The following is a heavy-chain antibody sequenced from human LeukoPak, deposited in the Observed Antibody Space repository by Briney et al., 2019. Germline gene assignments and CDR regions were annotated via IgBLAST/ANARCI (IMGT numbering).Heavy chain of an antibody. D-gene: IGHD2-2*01. CDR1: GFTFSYYG. CDR3: AKIEGKYQLANIPDS. CDR2: IRYDGSNE. V-gene: IGHV3-30*02. Sequence: PGGSLRLSCVASGFTFSYYGMHWVRQAPGKGLEWVAFIRYDGSNEYYAESVKGRFTISRDNSKNTLYLQMNSLRVEDTAAYYCAKIEGKYQLANIPDSWGQGTPVTVSS. J-gene: IGHJ4*02.